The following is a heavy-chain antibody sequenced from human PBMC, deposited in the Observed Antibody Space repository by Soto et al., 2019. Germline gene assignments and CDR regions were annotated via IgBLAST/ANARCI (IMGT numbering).Heavy chain of an antibody. J-gene: IGHJ5*02. CDR1: GFTFSSYA. V-gene: IGHV3-23*01. CDR3: AKDGSVLWFGESVERFGP. CDR2: ISGSGGST. Sequence: GGSLRLSCAASGFTFSSYAMSWVRQAPGKGLEWVSAISGSGGSTYYADSVKGRFTISRDNSKNTLYLQMNSLRAEDTAVYYCAKDGSVLWFGESVERFGPWGQGTLVDVSS. D-gene: IGHD3-10*01.